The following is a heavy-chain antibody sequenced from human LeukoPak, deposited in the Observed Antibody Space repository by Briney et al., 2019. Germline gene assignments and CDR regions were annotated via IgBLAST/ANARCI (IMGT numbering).Heavy chain of an antibody. J-gene: IGHJ4*02. CDR1: GFTFSSYA. CDR2: ISYHGKTI. Sequence: GGSLRLSCAASGFTFSSYAMSWVRQAPGKGLEWVALISYHGKTIQYADSVKGRFTISRDNSKNTLFLQMNSLRVEDTAVYYCARDKAGGWYATFDYWGQGTLVTVSS. V-gene: IGHV3-30*03. CDR3: ARDKAGGWYATFDY. D-gene: IGHD6-19*01.